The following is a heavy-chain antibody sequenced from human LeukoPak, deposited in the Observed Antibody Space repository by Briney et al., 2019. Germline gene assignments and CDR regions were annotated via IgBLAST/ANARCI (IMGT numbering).Heavy chain of an antibody. CDR1: GFTFSSYA. Sequence: GRCQRLSCAGAGFTFSSYAVPSVRQAPGKGLGLVAVISYDGSNKSYADSVKGRFTISRDNSKNTLYLQMNSLRAEDTAVCSCARDASYYYDSSGYISHWGQGTLVTVSS. CDR2: ISYDGSNK. CDR3: ARDASYYYDSSGYISH. V-gene: IGHV3-30-3*01. D-gene: IGHD3-22*01. J-gene: IGHJ4*02.